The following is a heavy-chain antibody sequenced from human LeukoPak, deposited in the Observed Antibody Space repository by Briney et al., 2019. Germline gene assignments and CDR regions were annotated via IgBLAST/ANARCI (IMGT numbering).Heavy chain of an antibody. J-gene: IGHJ5*02. CDR3: ARDPHGSYHWFDP. V-gene: IGHV4-59*01. D-gene: IGHD1-26*01. CDR1: GGSISGYY. Sequence: PSETLSLTCTVSGGSISGYYWSWIRQPPGKGLEWIGYIYYSGSTNYNPSPKSRVTISVDTSKDRFSLKLSSVTAADTAVYYCARDPHGSYHWFDPWGQGTLVTVSS. CDR2: IYYSGST.